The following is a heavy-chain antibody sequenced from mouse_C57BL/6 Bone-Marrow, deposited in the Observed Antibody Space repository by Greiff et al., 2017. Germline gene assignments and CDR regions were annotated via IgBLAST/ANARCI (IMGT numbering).Heavy chain of an antibody. Sequence: LQPGAELVKPGASVKLSCKASGYTFTSYWMHWVKQRPGQGLEWIGMIHPNSGSTNYNEKFKSKATLTVDKSSSTAYMQLSSLTSEDSAVYYCARKKIEIYYGYDYYAMDYWGQGTSVTVSS. CDR2: IHPNSGST. CDR3: ARKKIEIYYGYDYYAMDY. J-gene: IGHJ4*01. D-gene: IGHD2-2*01. V-gene: IGHV1-64*01. CDR1: GYTFTSYW.